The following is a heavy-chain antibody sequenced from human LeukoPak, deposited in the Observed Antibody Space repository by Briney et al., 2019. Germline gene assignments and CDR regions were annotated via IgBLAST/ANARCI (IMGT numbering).Heavy chain of an antibody. CDR3: AREPDSIGWPKFDY. CDR2: INPNSGGT. J-gene: IGHJ4*02. V-gene: IGHV1-2*02. CDR1: GYTFTGYY. D-gene: IGHD6-19*01. Sequence: VASVKVSCKASGYTFTGYYIHWVRQAPGQGLEWMGWINPNSGGTNYAQKFQGRVTMTRDTSISTAYMELSRLRSDDTAVYYCAREPDSIGWPKFDYWGQGTLVTVSS.